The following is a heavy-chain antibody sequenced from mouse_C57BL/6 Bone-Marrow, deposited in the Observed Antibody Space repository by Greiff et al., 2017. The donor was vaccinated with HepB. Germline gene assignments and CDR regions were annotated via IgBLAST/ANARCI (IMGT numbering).Heavy chain of an antibody. CDR3: ARYYYGSPYWYFDV. V-gene: IGHV1-75*01. D-gene: IGHD1-1*01. Sequence: QVQLQQSGPELVKPGASVKISCKASGYTFTNYYINWVKQRPGQGLEWIGWIFPGSGSTYYNEKFKGKATLTVDKSSSTAYMLLSSLTSEDSAVYFCARYYYGSPYWYFDVWGTGTTVTVSS. CDR2: IFPGSGST. CDR1: GYTFTNYY. J-gene: IGHJ1*03.